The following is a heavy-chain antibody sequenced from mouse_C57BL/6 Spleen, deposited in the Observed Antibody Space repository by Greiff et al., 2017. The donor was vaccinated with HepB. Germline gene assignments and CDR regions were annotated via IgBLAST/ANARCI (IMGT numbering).Heavy chain of an antibody. V-gene: IGHV14-4*01. Sequence: VQLQQSGAELVRPGASVKLSCTASGFNIKDDYMHWVKQRPEQGLEWIGWIDPENGDTEYASKFQGKATITADTSSNTAYLQLSSLTSEDTSVYYCTRSYSRAGYYFDYWGQGTTLTVSS. CDR1: GFNIKDDY. CDR3: TRSYSRAGYYFDY. CDR2: IDPENGDT. D-gene: IGHD2-10*01. J-gene: IGHJ2*01.